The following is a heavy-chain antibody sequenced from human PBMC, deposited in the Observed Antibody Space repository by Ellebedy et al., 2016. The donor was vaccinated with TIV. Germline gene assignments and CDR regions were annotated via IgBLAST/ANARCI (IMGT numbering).Heavy chain of an antibody. Sequence: GESLKISCAGSGFTFGNYWMNWVRQAPGKGLEWVANIKQDGSEKFHADSVKGRFPISRDNAKNALYLQMNSLRADDTAVYYCARGVSMYSSNIWFDFDYWGPGTLVTVSS. D-gene: IGHD6-13*01. V-gene: IGHV3-7*04. CDR3: ARGVSMYSSNIWFDFDY. CDR2: IKQDGSEK. J-gene: IGHJ4*02. CDR1: GFTFGNYW.